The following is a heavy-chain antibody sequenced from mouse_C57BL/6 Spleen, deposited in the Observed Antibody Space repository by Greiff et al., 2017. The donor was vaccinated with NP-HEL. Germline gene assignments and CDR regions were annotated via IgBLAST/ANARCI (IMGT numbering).Heavy chain of an antibody. J-gene: IGHJ4*01. CDR3: ARWAYYSNFYAMDY. D-gene: IGHD2-5*01. CDR2: INPNNGGT. V-gene: IGHV1-26*01. CDR1: GYTFTDYY. Sequence: EVQLQQSGPELVKPGASVKISCKASGYTFTDYYMNWVKQSHGKSLEWIGDINPNNGGTSYNQKFKGKAKLTVDKSSSTAYMELRSLTSEDSAVYYCARWAYYSNFYAMDYWGQGTSVTVSS.